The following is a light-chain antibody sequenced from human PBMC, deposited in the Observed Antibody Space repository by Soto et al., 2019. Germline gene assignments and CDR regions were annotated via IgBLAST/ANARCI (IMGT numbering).Light chain of an antibody. CDR3: SSYTTAFFYV. J-gene: IGLJ1*01. Sequence: QSALTQPASVSGSPGQSITISCTGSSSDIGAFNYVAWYQQHPGKAPKLIIHGVTNRPSGVSSRFSGSKSDYTASLTISGLQAEDEADYSCSSYTTAFFYVFGTGTKV. V-gene: IGLV2-14*01. CDR1: SSDIGAFNY. CDR2: GVT.